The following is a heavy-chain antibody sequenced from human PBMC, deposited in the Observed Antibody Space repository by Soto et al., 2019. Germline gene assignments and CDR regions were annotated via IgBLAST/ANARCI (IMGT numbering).Heavy chain of an antibody. J-gene: IGHJ6*03. CDR2: INSDGSVS. Sequence: EVQLVESGGGLVQPGGSLRLSCAASGFTFSNYWMYWVRQAPGKGLVWVSRINSDGSVSSYADSVKGRLTISRDNVKNTLYLQMNSLRAEVTAVYYCARGDCVGGPCYSLAGSFYYYMDVWGKGTTVTVS. V-gene: IGHV3-74*01. CDR1: GFTFSNYW. D-gene: IGHD2-15*01. CDR3: ARGDCVGGPCYSLAGSFYYYMDV.